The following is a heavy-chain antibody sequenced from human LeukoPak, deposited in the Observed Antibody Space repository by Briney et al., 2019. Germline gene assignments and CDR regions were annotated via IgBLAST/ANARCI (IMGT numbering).Heavy chain of an antibody. J-gene: IGHJ3*02. Sequence: GGSLRLSCAASGFTFSSYWMHWVRQAPGKGLVWVSRINSDGSSTSYADSVKGRFTTSRDNAKNTLYLQMNSLRAENTAVYYCAKFGLAGSGRYHDAFDIWGQGTMVTVSS. CDR3: AKFGLAGSGRYHDAFDI. D-gene: IGHD3-10*01. V-gene: IGHV3-74*01. CDR2: INSDGSST. CDR1: GFTFSSYW.